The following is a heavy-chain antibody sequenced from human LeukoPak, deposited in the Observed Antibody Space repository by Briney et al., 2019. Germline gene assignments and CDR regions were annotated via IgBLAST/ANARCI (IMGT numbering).Heavy chain of an antibody. CDR1: GFTFSSYA. Sequence: GGSLRLSCAASGFTFSSYAMHWVRQAPGKGLEWVAVISYDGSNKYYADSVKGRFTISRDNSKNTLYLQMNSLRAEDTAVYYCAKLDMEWELGADYWGQGTLVTVSS. CDR3: AKLDMEWELGADY. V-gene: IGHV3-30-3*02. D-gene: IGHD1-26*01. CDR2: ISYDGSNK. J-gene: IGHJ4*02.